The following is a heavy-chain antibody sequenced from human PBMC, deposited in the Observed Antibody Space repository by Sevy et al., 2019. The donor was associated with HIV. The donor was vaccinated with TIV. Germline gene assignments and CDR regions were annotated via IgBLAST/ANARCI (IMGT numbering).Heavy chain of an antibody. Sequence: GGSLRLSCAASGFTFSTYGMHWVRQAPGKGLEWVAVIWFDGSNTYYADSVKGRFTISRDMAKNTLHLQMNSLRAEDTAVYYWARYLEFYDYGDYGPAFMPDYWGQGTLVTVSS. CDR2: IWFDGSNT. CDR3: ARYLEFYDYGDYGPAFMPDY. CDR1: GFTFSTYG. J-gene: IGHJ4*02. D-gene: IGHD4-17*01. V-gene: IGHV3-33*01.